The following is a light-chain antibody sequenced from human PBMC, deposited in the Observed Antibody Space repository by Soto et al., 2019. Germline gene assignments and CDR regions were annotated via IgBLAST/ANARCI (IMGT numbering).Light chain of an antibody. CDR3: QQSYSTPWT. J-gene: IGKJ1*01. Sequence: DIPMTQSPSSLSASVGDRVTITCRASQSISYYLNWYQQKQGRAPRLLIYSTSTLQSGVPSKFTGSASGTDFTLTISSLQPEDFATYDCQQSYSTPWTFGQGTKVEIK. CDR1: QSISYY. V-gene: IGKV1-39*01. CDR2: STS.